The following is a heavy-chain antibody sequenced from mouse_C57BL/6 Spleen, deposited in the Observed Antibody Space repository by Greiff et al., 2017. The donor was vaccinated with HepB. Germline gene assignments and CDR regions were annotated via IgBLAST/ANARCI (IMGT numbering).Heavy chain of an antibody. CDR1: GYTFTSYW. CDR2: IDPSYSYT. Sequence: QVQLQQPGAELVMPGASVKLSCKASGYTFTSYWMHWVKQRPGQGLEWIGEIDPSYSYTNYNQKFKGKSTLTVDKSSSTAYMQLSSLTSEDSAVYYCARGGYYSNRGNYAMDYWGQGTSVTVSS. J-gene: IGHJ4*01. V-gene: IGHV1-69*01. CDR3: ARGGYYSNRGNYAMDY. D-gene: IGHD2-5*01.